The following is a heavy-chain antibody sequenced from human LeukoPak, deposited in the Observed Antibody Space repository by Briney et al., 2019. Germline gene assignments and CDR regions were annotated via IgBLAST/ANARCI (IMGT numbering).Heavy chain of an antibody. J-gene: IGHJ4*02. D-gene: IGHD3-3*01. V-gene: IGHV4-38-2*01. Sequence: SSETLSLTCAVSGYSMSSGYYWGWIRQPPGKGLEWIGSIYHSGSTYYNPSLKSRVTISVDTSKNQFSLKVSSVTAADTAVYYCANYYDLWSGPRDWGQGTLVTVSS. CDR1: GYSMSSGYY. CDR3: ANYYDLWSGPRD. CDR2: IYHSGST.